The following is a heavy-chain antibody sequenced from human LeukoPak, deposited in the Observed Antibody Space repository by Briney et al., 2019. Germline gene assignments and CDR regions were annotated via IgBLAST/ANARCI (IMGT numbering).Heavy chain of an antibody. D-gene: IGHD5-24*01. J-gene: IGHJ4*02. Sequence: GGSLRLSCAASGFTFSSYGMHWVRQAPGKGLVWVSRINTDGSSTSYADSVKGRFTISRDNAKNTLYLQMNSLRAEDTAVYYCARDPDGYNLDYWGQGTLVTVSS. CDR1: GFTFSSYG. CDR2: INTDGSST. V-gene: IGHV3-74*01. CDR3: ARDPDGYNLDY.